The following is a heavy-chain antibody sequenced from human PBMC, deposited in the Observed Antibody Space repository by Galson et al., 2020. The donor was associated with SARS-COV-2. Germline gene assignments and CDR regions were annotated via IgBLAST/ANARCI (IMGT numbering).Heavy chain of an antibody. V-gene: IGHV5-51*01. CDR2: IYPADSDT. CDR3: ASPSYSGGWFFDY. CDR1: GYTFTNDW. D-gene: IGHD6-19*01. J-gene: IGHJ4*02. Sequence: ESLKISCKASGYTFTNDWIDWVRQMPGKGLEWMGIIYPADSDTRYSPSFQGQVTISADKSISTAYLQWSSLKASDSAMYYCASPSYSGGWFFDYWGQGTLVSVAS.